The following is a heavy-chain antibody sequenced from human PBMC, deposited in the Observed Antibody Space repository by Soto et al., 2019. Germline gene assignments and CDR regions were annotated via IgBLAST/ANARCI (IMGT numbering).Heavy chain of an antibody. Sequence: ASVKVSCKASGYTFTGYYMHWVRQAPGQGPEWMGWINPNSGGTNYAQKFQGWVTMTRDTSISTAYMELSRLRSDDTAVYYCATTVTHDAFDIWGQGTMVTVSS. CDR2: INPNSGGT. J-gene: IGHJ3*02. V-gene: IGHV1-2*04. CDR1: GYTFTGYY. CDR3: ATTVTHDAFDI. D-gene: IGHD4-17*01.